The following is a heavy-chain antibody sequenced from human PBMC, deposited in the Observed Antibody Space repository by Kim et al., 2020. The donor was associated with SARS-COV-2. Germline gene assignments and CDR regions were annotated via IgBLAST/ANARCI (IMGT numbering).Heavy chain of an antibody. V-gene: IGHV1-24*01. Sequence: ASVKVSCKVSGYTLTELSMHWVRQAPGKGLEWMGGFDPEDGETIYAQKFQGRVTMTEDTSTDTAYMELSSLRSEDTAVYYCATVRHSSGWYPPDYWGQGTLVTVSS. CDR1: GYTLTELS. CDR2: FDPEDGET. CDR3: ATVRHSSGWYPPDY. D-gene: IGHD6-19*01. J-gene: IGHJ4*02.